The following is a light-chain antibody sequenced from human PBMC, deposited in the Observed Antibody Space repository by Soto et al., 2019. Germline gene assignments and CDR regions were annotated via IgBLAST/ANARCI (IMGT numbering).Light chain of an antibody. V-gene: IGLV2-14*01. CDR1: SSDIGYYTY. CDR3: SSYAGSSSTLL. J-gene: IGLJ3*02. Sequence: QSALTQPASVSGSPGQSITISCTGTSSDIGYYTYVSWYQQHPGKAPKLLIYEVSHRPSGVSDRFSGSKSGNTASLTISGLQAEDEADYHCSSYAGSSSTLLFGGGTKVTVL. CDR2: EVS.